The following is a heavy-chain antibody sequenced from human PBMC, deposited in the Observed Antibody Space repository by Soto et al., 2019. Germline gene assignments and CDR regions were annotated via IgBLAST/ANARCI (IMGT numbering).Heavy chain of an antibody. D-gene: IGHD1-26*01. CDR1: GFTFDDYA. CDR3: AKVSGRDYYYYLDV. V-gene: IGHV3-9*01. CDR2: ISWNSGSI. J-gene: IGHJ6*03. Sequence: EVQLVESGGGLVQPGRSLRLSCAASGFTFDDYAMHWVRQAPGKGLEWVSGISWNSGSIGYADSVKGRFTISRDNAKNSLYLQMNSLRAEGTDLYYCAKVSGRDYYYYLDVWGQGTTVTVSS.